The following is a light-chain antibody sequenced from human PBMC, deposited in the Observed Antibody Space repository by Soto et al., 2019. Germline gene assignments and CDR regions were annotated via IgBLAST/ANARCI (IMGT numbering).Light chain of an antibody. V-gene: IGKV3-20*01. CDR3: QQYGSSPPWT. CDR1: QSVSSSF. CDR2: GAS. Sequence: EIVLTQSPGTLSLSPGERATLSCRASQSVSSSFLAWYQQKPGQAPRLLIYGASSRATGIPDRFSGSGSGIDFTLNISRLEPEDVAVYFCQQYGSSPPWTFGQGTKVEIK. J-gene: IGKJ1*01.